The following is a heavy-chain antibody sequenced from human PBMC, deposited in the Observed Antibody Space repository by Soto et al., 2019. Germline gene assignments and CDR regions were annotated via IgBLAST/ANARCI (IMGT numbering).Heavy chain of an antibody. J-gene: IGHJ6*02. D-gene: IGHD3-16*02. CDR1: GGFIGSNTG. CDR2: VFHCGDT. Sequence: SETLSLTYTVSGGFIGSNTGWIWVRQPPGKGLEWIGEVFHCGDTNYSPSLKSRVTISRDKSEKQFSLQMSSVTAADTAVYYCARDWVKGYRFGSHCRDSYYYAMDVWGQGTTVTVSS. CDR3: ARDWVKGYRFGSHCRDSYYYAMDV. V-gene: IGHV4-4*02.